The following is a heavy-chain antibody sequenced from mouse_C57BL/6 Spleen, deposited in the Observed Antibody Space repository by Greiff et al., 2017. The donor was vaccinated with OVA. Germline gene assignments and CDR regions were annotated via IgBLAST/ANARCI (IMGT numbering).Heavy chain of an antibody. Sequence: EVQLVESGPGLVKPSQSLSLTCSVTGYSITSGYYWNWIRQFPGNKLEWMGYISYDGSNNYNPSLKNRISITRDTSKNQFFLKLNSVNTEDTATYSSARNYAYLSWYFDVWGTGTTVTVSS. CDR2: ISYDGSN. V-gene: IGHV3-6*01. CDR1: GYSITSGYY. CDR3: ARNYAYLSWYFDV. D-gene: IGHD2-2*01. J-gene: IGHJ1*03.